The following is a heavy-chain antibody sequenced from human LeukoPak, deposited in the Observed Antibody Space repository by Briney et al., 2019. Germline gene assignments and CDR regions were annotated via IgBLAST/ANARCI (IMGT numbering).Heavy chain of an antibody. CDR1: GGTFSSYA. V-gene: IGHV1-69*04. J-gene: IGHJ4*02. D-gene: IGHD4-23*01. CDR2: IIPILGIA. Sequence: ASVKVSCKASGGTFSSYAISWVRQAPGQGLEWMGRIIPILGIANYAQKFQGRVTITADKSTSTAYMELSSLRSEDTAVYYCATDTTFTVVTLFDYWGQGTLVTVSS. CDR3: ATDTTFTVVTLFDY.